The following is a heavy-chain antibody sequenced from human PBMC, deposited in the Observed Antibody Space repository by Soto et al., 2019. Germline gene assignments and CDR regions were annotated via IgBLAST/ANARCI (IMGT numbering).Heavy chain of an antibody. V-gene: IGHV3-21*01. J-gene: IGHJ4*02. CDR1: GFAFRSYN. Sequence: EVQLVESGGGLVKPGGSLTLSCAASGFAFRSYNMNWVRQAPGKGLEWVASISSGSSNINYADSVKGRFTISRDNAKNSLFLQMDSLRAEDSAVYYCASATVVAATFDFWGQGTLVTVSS. CDR3: ASATVVAATFDF. CDR2: ISSGSSNI. D-gene: IGHD2-15*01.